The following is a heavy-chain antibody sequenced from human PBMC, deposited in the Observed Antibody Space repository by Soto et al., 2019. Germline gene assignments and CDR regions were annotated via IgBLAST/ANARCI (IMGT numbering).Heavy chain of an antibody. CDR2: IKPKFGDT. Sequence: QVQLVQSGAEVKEPGDSVRVSCEASGYTFTAYYIHWVRQAPGQGLEWMGWIKPKFGDTTYAQDFQGRVSMTRDMSISTVYMELSRLTSDATAIYYCARNMDYYYGRGSGNGHGVWGQGTTVTVFS. V-gene: IGHV1-2*02. J-gene: IGHJ6*02. CDR3: ARNMDYYYGRGSGNGHGV. CDR1: GYTFTAYY. D-gene: IGHD3-10*02.